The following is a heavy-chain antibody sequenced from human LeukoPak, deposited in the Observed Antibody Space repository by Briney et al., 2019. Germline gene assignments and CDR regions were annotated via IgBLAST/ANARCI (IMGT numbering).Heavy chain of an antibody. CDR1: GGSFSGYY. J-gene: IGHJ6*03. V-gene: IGHV3-11*04. CDR2: ISSSGSTI. D-gene: IGHD3-22*01. CDR3: ARSEYYYDSSGYYPYYYYYYMDV. Sequence: PSETLSLTCAVYGGSFSGYYWSWIRQAPGKGVEWVSYISSSGSTIYYADSVKGRFTISRDNAKNSLYLQMNSLRAEDTAVYYCARSEYYYDSSGYYPYYYYYYMDVWGKGTTVTISS.